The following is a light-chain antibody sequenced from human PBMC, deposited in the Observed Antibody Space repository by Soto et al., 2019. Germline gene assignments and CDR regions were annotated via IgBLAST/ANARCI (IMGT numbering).Light chain of an antibody. J-gene: IGLJ2*01. Sequence: QAVLTQPASVSGSPGQSITISCTGTSSDVGGYNYVSWYQQYPGKAPKVMIYEVSSRPSGVSDRFSGSKSGNTASLTISGLQAEDEGDYYCYSYTSSSTVVFGGGTQLTVL. CDR1: SSDVGGYNY. CDR2: EVS. V-gene: IGLV2-14*01. CDR3: YSYTSSSTVV.